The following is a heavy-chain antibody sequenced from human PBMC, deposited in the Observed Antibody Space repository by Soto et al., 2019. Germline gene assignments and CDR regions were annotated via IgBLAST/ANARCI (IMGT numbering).Heavy chain of an antibody. D-gene: IGHD1-1*01. Sequence: QVQLQESGPGLVNPSGTLFLTCAVSGGAISTSNWWSWVRQPPGKGLEWIGEVYHSGSTNYNPSCKSRVATSVDKSKNQFSLKLNSVTAAATALYYSARTITSGTSFDYWGKGSMVTVSS. V-gene: IGHV4-4*02. CDR1: GGAISTSNW. CDR2: VYHSGST. J-gene: IGHJ4*02. CDR3: ARTITSGTSFDY.